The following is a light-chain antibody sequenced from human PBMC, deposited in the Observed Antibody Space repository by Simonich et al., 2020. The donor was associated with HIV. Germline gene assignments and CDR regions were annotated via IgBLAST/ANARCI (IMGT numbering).Light chain of an antibody. CDR2: KAS. CDR1: QSISSW. Sequence: DIQMTQSPSTLSASVGDRVTITCRASQSISSWLAWYQQKPGKAPKLLIYKASNLESGVPSRFSGSGSGTEFTLTISRLQPDDFATYYCQQYDSHFPYTFGQGTNLDIK. V-gene: IGKV1-5*03. CDR3: QQYDSHFPYT. J-gene: IGKJ2*01.